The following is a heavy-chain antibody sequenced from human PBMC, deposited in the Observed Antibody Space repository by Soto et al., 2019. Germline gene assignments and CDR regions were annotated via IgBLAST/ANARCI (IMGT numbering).Heavy chain of an antibody. Sequence: GSLRLSCAASGLTVSSSAMTWVRQAPGKGLEWISSITGDGKATYYADSVKGRFTISKDISTNTLFLQMNSLRGEDTATYYCARITRSWGQGTLVTVSS. CDR2: ITGDGKAT. D-gene: IGHD3-3*01. J-gene: IGHJ5*02. CDR1: GLTVSSSA. V-gene: IGHV3-23*01. CDR3: ARITRS.